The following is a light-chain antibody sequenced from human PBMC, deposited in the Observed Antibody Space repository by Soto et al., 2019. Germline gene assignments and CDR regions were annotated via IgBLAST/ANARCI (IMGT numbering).Light chain of an antibody. V-gene: IGLV2-23*01. J-gene: IGLJ2*01. Sequence: QSALTQPASVSGSPGQSITISCTGTSSDVGTYNLVSWYQHHPGKAPKLMIYEGSNRPSGVSYRFSGSQSGNTASLTISGLQAEDEADYYCSSYAGRVVFGGGPKLTVL. CDR1: SSDVGTYNL. CDR3: SSYAGRVV. CDR2: EGS.